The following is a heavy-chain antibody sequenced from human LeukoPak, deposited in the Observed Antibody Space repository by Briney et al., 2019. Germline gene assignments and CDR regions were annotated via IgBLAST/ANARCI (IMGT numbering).Heavy chain of an antibody. CDR1: GFTFSSYA. J-gene: IGHJ4*02. D-gene: IGHD6-19*01. CDR2: ISGSGGST. Sequence: GGSLRLSCAASGFTFSSYAMSWVRQAPGKGLEWVSAISGSGGSTYYADSVKGRFTISRDNSKNTLYLQMSSLRAEDTAVYYCAKDQSPYQWLAFDYWGQGTLVTVSS. CDR3: AKDQSPYQWLAFDY. V-gene: IGHV3-23*01.